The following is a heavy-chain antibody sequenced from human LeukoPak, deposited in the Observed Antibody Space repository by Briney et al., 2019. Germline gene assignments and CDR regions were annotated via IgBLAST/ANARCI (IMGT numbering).Heavy chain of an antibody. D-gene: IGHD2-15*01. CDR1: GFTFSSYG. Sequence: GKSLRLSCAASGFTFSSYGMHWVRQAPGKGLEWVAVISYDGSIKYYADSVKGRFAISRDSSQNTLYLQMSSLRAEDTVVYYCARDGDLGVVVVATTDVAYYFDYWGQGTLVTVSS. CDR2: ISYDGSIK. J-gene: IGHJ4*02. CDR3: ARDGDLGVVVVATTDVAYYFDY. V-gene: IGHV3-30*03.